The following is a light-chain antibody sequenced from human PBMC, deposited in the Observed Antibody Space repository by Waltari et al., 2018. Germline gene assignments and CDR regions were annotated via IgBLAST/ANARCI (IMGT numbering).Light chain of an antibody. CDR2: SIS. CDR3: LLYYGDAQLGV. Sequence: QTVVTQEPSLTVSPGGTVTLTCASSTGAVTSGYYPNWVQQKPGQAPRSLIYSISKKSSWTPARFSGSLLGGKAALTLSGAQPEDEAEYYCLLYYGDAQLGVFGGGTKLTVL. J-gene: IGLJ3*02. CDR1: TGAVTSGYY. V-gene: IGLV7-43*01.